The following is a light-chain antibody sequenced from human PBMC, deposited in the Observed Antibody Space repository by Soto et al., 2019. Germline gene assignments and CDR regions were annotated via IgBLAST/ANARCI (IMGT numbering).Light chain of an antibody. CDR3: GAWDDSLSGPV. J-gene: IGLJ2*01. CDR1: RSNIGSNY. Sequence: QSVLTQPPSASGTPGQRVTISCSGSRSNIGSNYVYWYQQLPGTAHKLLIYTDNQRPSGVPDRFSGSKSGTSASLAISGLRSEDEADYYCGAWDDSLSGPVFGGGTKLTVL. V-gene: IGLV1-47*01. CDR2: TDN.